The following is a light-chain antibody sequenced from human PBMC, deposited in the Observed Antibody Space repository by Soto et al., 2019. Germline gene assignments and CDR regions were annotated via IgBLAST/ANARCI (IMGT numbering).Light chain of an antibody. CDR3: QQSYSAAYT. J-gene: IGKJ2*01. CDR1: QSLNNY. CDR2: DAS. Sequence: DIQMTQSPSTLSASVGDRVTITCRASQSLNNYLAWYQQKPGKAPKLLIYDASTLERGVPSRFSGTGSGTEFTLTISSLQPDDFATYYCQQSYSAAYTFGQGTKLEI. V-gene: IGKV1-5*01.